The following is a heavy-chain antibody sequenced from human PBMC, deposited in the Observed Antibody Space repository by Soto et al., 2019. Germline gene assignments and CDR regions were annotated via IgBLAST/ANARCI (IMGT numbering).Heavy chain of an antibody. Sequence: EVQLVESGGGLVQPGGSLRLSCAASGFTFSSYSMNWVRQAPGKGLEWVSYISSSSSTIYYADSVKGRFTISRDNAKNSLYLQMNSLRAEDTAMYYCARDREDIVVVPAAPGSDYWGQGTLVTVSS. J-gene: IGHJ4*02. D-gene: IGHD2-2*01. V-gene: IGHV3-48*01. CDR1: GFTFSSYS. CDR2: ISSSSSTI. CDR3: ARDREDIVVVPAAPGSDY.